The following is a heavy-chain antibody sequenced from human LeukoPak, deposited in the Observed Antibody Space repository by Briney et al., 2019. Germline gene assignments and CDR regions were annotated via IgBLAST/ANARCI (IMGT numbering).Heavy chain of an antibody. CDR3: ARGLEGYCSSTSCYNDAY. CDR1: GGSFSGYY. V-gene: IGHV4-34*01. Sequence: SETLSLTCAVYGGSFSGYYWSWIRQPPGKGLEWIGEINHSGSTNYNPSLKSRVTISVDTSKNQFSLKLSSVIAADTAVYYCARGLEGYCSSTSCYNDAYWGQGTLVTVSS. J-gene: IGHJ4*02. D-gene: IGHD2-2*02. CDR2: INHSGST.